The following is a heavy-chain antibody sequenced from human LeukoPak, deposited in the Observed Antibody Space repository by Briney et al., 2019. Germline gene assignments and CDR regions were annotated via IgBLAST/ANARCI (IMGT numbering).Heavy chain of an antibody. J-gene: IGHJ5*02. Sequence: GGSLRLSCAASGFTVSSNYMSWVRQAPGKGLEWVAFIRYDGSNKYYADSVKGRFTISRDNSKNTLYLQMNSLRAEDTAVYYCAKLPSRLLWFGELLDNDNWFDPWGQGTLVTVSS. CDR3: AKLPSRLLWFGELLDNDNWFDP. V-gene: IGHV3-30*02. CDR1: GFTVSSNY. D-gene: IGHD3-10*01. CDR2: IRYDGSNK.